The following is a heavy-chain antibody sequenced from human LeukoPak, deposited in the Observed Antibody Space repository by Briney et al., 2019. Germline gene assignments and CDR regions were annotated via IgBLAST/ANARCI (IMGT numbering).Heavy chain of an antibody. CDR2: IYTSGST. CDR3: ARWVNDWFDP. D-gene: IGHD1-1*01. V-gene: IGHV4-61*02. Sequence: SETLSLTCTVSGGSISSGSYYWSWIRQPAGKGLEWIGRIYTSGSTNYNPSLKSRVTISVDTSKNQFSLKLSSVTAADTAVYYCARWVNDWFDPWGQGTLVTVSS. J-gene: IGHJ5*02. CDR1: GGSISSGSYY.